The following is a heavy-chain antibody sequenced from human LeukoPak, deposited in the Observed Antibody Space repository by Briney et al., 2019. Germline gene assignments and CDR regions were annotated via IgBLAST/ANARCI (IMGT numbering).Heavy chain of an antibody. CDR3: ARDRGPPAMDY. CDR2: ISGSGATT. Sequence: GSLCPSCAASGFTFSNYAMSWVRQAPGKGLDWVSTISGSGATTYYADSVKGRFTISRDNAKNTLYLQMNSLRAEDTAVYYCARDRGPPAMDYWGQGTLVTVSS. V-gene: IGHV3-23*01. D-gene: IGHD2-2*03. J-gene: IGHJ4*02. CDR1: GFTFSNYA.